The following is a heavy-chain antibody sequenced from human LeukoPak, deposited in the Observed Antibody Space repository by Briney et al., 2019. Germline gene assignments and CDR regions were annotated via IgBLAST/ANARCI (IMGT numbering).Heavy chain of an antibody. CDR1: GYTFTGYD. D-gene: IGHD6-19*01. Sequence: ASVKGSCKASGYTFTGYDMHGVRQAPGQGPEGMGWINPNSGGTNYAQKFQGRVTMTRDTSISTAYMELSRLRSDDTAVYYCARDQGGSSGNFDYWGQGTLVTVSS. V-gene: IGHV1-2*02. J-gene: IGHJ4*02. CDR3: ARDQGGSSGNFDY. CDR2: INPNSGGT.